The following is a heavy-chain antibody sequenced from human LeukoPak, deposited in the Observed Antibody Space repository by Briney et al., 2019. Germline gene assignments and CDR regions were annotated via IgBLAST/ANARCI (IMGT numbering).Heavy chain of an antibody. D-gene: IGHD3-22*01. J-gene: IGHJ4*02. CDR3: ARGVHDSSGYYY. V-gene: IGHV1-69*01. CDR2: IIPIFGTA. CDR1: GGTFSSYA. Sequence: SVEVSCKASGGTFSSYAISWVRQAPGQGLEWMGGIIPIFGTANYAQKFQGRVTITADESTSTAYMELSSLRSEDTAVYYCARGVHDSSGYYYWGQGTLVTVSS.